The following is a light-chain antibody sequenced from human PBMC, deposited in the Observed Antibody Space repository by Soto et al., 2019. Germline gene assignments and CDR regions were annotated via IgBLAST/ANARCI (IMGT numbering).Light chain of an antibody. Sequence: QLVLTQSPSASASLGASVKLTCTLSSGHSNYAIAWHQQQPEKGPRYLMKLHSDGSHSKGDGIPDRLSGSSSGAERHLTISSLQSEDEADYYCQTWGTGIWVFGGGTKVTVL. CDR1: SGHSNYA. J-gene: IGLJ3*02. CDR2: LHSDGSH. V-gene: IGLV4-69*01. CDR3: QTWGTGIWV.